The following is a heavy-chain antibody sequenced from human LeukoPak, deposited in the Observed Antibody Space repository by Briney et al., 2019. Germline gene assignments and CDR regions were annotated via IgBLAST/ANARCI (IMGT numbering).Heavy chain of an antibody. CDR3: AKDKQSVVVAATVMGLDY. Sequence: GGSLRLSCSASGFTFSTYNMNWVRQAPGKGLEWVSSISSSSSYIYYADSLKGRFTISRDNSKNTLYLQMNSLRAEDTAVYYCAKDKQSVVVAATVMGLDYWGQGTLVTVSS. CDR2: ISSSSSYI. D-gene: IGHD2-15*01. CDR1: GFTFSTYN. V-gene: IGHV3-21*01. J-gene: IGHJ4*02.